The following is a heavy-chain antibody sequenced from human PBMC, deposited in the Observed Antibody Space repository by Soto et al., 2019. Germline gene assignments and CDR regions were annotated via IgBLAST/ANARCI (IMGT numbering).Heavy chain of an antibody. J-gene: IGHJ4*02. CDR1: GYTFSSNW. CDR3: ARLLDSWGETHAFDS. D-gene: IGHD3-16*01. Sequence: GESLKISCQASGYTFSSNWIGWVRQMPGKGLEWMGIIYPDDSETRYSPSFQGQVTISADRSFNTAYLQWASLQASDTAIYYCARLLDSWGETHAFDSWGQGNTVTVAS. V-gene: IGHV5-51*01. CDR2: IYPDDSET.